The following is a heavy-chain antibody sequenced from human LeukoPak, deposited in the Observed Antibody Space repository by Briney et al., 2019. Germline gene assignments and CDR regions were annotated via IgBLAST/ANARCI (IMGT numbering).Heavy chain of an antibody. V-gene: IGHV7-4-1*02. D-gene: IGHD3-22*01. CDR3: ARWDYDSSGYALYYFDY. CDR1: GYTFTSYA. CDR2: INTYTGKP. J-gene: IGHJ4*02. Sequence: SVKVSCKPSGYTFTSYAMNWVRQAPGPGLEGTGWINTYTGKPTYAQGFTGRFVFSLDTSVSTAYLQISSLKAEDTAVYYCARWDYDSSGYALYYFDYWGQGTLVTVSS.